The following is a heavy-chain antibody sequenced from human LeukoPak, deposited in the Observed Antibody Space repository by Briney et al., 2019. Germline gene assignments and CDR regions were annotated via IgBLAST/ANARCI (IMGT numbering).Heavy chain of an antibody. Sequence: ASVKVSFTASDYTFTSYDINWVRQATGQGLEWMGWMNPNSGNTGYAQKFQGRVTMTRNTSISTAYMELSNLRSEDTAAYYCARVSWNYVDDYYYYMDVWGKGTTVTVSS. CDR3: ARVSWNYVDDYYYYMDV. V-gene: IGHV1-8*01. CDR1: DYTFTSYD. J-gene: IGHJ6*03. CDR2: MNPNSGNT. D-gene: IGHD1-7*01.